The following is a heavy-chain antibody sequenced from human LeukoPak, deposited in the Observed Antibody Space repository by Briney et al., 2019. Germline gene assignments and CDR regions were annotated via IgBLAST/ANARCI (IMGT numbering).Heavy chain of an antibody. CDR2: IYHSGST. J-gene: IGHJ6*03. CDR3: AGRSVVPANYYCYYMDV. V-gene: IGHV4-38-2*01. D-gene: IGHD2-2*01. Sequence: PSETLSLTCAVSGYPISSGYYWGWIRQPPGKGLEWIGSIYHSGSTYYNPSLKSRVTISVDTSKNQFSLKLSSVTAADTAVYYCAGRSVVPANYYCYYMDVWGKGTTVTVSS. CDR1: GYPISSGYY.